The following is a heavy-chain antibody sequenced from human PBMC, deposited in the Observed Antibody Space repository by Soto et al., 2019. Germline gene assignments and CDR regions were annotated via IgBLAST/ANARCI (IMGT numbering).Heavy chain of an antibody. CDR3: ASCPFSVNYFLSYFLY. CDR2: INVGNGNT. J-gene: IGHJ4*02. D-gene: IGHD1-26*01. CDR1: GYTFTSYA. V-gene: IGHV1-3*01. Sequence: ASVKVYCKASGYTFTSYAIHWVRQAPGQRLEGMGWINVGNGNTKYSQKFQGRVTITRDTSASTTYMDMSSLRSEDTAVYYCASCPFSVNYFLSYFLYSGQGPLVTVSS.